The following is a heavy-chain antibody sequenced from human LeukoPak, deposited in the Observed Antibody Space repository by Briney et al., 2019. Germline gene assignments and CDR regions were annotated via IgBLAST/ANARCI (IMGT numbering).Heavy chain of an antibody. CDR3: ARTQSGYDSPFDY. CDR1: GGSISSYY. Sequence: LETLSLTCTVSGGSISSYYWSWIRQPPGKGLEWIGYIYYSGSTNYNPSLKSRVTISVDTSKNQFSLKLSSVTAADTAVYYCARTQSGYDSPFDYWGQGTLVTVSS. CDR2: IYYSGST. D-gene: IGHD5-12*01. J-gene: IGHJ4*02. V-gene: IGHV4-59*01.